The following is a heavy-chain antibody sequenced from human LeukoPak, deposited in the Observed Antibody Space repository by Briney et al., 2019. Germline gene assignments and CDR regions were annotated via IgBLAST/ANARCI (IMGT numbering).Heavy chain of an antibody. CDR1: GGSISSYY. J-gene: IGHJ4*02. CDR3: ARDSDSQGFDY. CDR2: IYTGGST. V-gene: IGHV4-4*07. Sequence: SETLSLTCTVSGGSISSYYWSWIRQPAGKGLEWIGRIYTGGSTNYNPSLKSRVTISVDTSKNQFSLKLSSVTAADTAVYYCARDSDSQGFDYWGQGTLVTVSS. D-gene: IGHD3-22*01.